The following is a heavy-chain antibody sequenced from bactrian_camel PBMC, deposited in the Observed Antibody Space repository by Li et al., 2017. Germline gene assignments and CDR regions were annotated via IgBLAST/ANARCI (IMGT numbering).Heavy chain of an antibody. Sequence: VQLVESGGGSAQAGGSLRLSCEVSLYTRSSLYCMGWFRRASGKQREEIAGLDIGTTDTWYADSVKGRFTISQDNAKNTVYLQMNSLKPEDTAMYYCAADLGGGGYCPRLQRPFGYWGQGTQVTVS. V-gene: IGHV3S6*01. D-gene: IGHD2*01. CDR3: AADLGGGGYCPRLQRPFGY. J-gene: IGHJ6*01. CDR1: LYTRSSLYC. CDR2: LDIGTTDT.